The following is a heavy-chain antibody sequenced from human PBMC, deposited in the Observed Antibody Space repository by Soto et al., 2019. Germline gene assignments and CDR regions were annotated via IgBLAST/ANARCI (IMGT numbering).Heavy chain of an antibody. Sequence: SETLSLTCAVSGGSISSSSYYWGWIRQPPGKGLEWIGSIYYSGSTYYNPSLKSRVTISVDTSKNQFSLKLSSVTAADTAVYYCARGGIPLLRYFFDYWGQGTLVTVSS. V-gene: IGHV4-39*01. CDR1: GGSISSSSYY. CDR2: IYYSGST. J-gene: IGHJ4*02. D-gene: IGHD5-18*01. CDR3: ARGGIPLLRYFFDY.